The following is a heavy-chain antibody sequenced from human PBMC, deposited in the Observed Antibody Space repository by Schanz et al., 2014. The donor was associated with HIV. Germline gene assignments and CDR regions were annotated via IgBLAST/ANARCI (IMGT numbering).Heavy chain of an antibody. CDR1: GFTFSNYD. Sequence: EVQLLDSGGGLVQPGGSLRLSCAASGFTFSNYDMTWVRQAPGTGLEWVSSISGSTGRTYYAESVKGRFTISRDNSKNTLYLQMNSLRAEDTAVYYCARDAASHSYGSTMDVWGQGTTVTVSS. CDR3: ARDAASHSYGSTMDV. D-gene: IGHD5-18*01. CDR2: ISGSTGRT. V-gene: IGHV3-23*01. J-gene: IGHJ6*02.